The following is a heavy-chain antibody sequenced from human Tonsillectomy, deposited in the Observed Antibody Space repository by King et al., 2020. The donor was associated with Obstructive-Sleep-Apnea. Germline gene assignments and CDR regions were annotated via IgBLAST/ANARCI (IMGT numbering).Heavy chain of an antibody. CDR2: IYYSGST. J-gene: IGHJ4*02. D-gene: IGHD1-14*01. CDR1: GGSISSNSYY. Sequence: LQLQESGPGLVKPSETLSLTCTVSGGSISSNSYYWGWIRQPPGKGLEWIGNIYYSGSTNHNPSLNSRVTISVDTSKNQFSLKVSSVTAADTAVYYCARSHTGSRFDYWGQGTLVTVSS. CDR3: ARSHTGSRFDY. V-gene: IGHV4-39*07.